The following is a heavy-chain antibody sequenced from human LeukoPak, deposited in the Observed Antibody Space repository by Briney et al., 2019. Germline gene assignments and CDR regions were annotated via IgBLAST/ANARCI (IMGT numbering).Heavy chain of an antibody. J-gene: IGHJ5*02. CDR2: IWYDGSNK. D-gene: IGHD6-19*01. V-gene: IGHV3-33*01. Sequence: GRSLRLSCAASGFTFSSYGMHWVRQAPGKGLEWVAVIWYDGSNKYYADSVKGRFTISRDNSKNTLYLQMNSLRAEDTAVYYCARGWEQWLLHPGEDWFDPWGQGTLVTVSS. CDR3: ARGWEQWLLHPGEDWFDP. CDR1: GFTFSSYG.